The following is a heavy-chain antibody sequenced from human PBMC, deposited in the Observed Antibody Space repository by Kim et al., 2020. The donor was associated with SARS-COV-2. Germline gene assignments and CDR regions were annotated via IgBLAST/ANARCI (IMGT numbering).Heavy chain of an antibody. D-gene: IGHD6-19*01. J-gene: IGHJ5*02. CDR2: ISNNGGNT. CDR1: GFTFSTYP. Sequence: GGSLRLSCAAFGFTFSTYPMHWVRQAPGKGLEYVSAISNNGGNTYYADSVKGRFTISRDNSKSTLYLQMGSLRSEDMGVYYCARVISLAGSRGGFDPWGQGTLVTVSS. CDR3: ARVISLAGSRGGFDP. V-gene: IGHV3-64*02.